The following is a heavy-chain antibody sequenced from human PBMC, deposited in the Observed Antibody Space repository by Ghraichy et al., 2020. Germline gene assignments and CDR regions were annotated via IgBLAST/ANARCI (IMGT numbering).Heavy chain of an antibody. CDR2: INPSGGRT. D-gene: IGHD6-19*01. Sequence: ASVKVSCKASGYTFSNYYMHWVRHAPGQGLEWMGMINPSGGRTSYSQRFQGRVTMTRDMSTSTVYMELSSLRSEDTAVYYCARGHGGATWLCDFWGQGTLVTVSS. V-gene: IGHV1-46*01. J-gene: IGHJ4*02. CDR1: GYTFSNYY. CDR3: ARGHGGATWLCDF.